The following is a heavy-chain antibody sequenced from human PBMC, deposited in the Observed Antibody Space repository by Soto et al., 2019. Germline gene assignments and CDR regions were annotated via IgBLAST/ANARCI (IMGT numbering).Heavy chain of an antibody. CDR2: VYYRGRS. D-gene: IGHD4-17*01. Sequence: SETLSLTCTVSGGSVTNSSYYWGWIRQSTGKGLEWIGSVYYRGRSYSKSSVKSRVTISVDTSKNRFSLSLNSVTASDTAVYFCVSQRTTVPTQAYFDYWGPGALVTVSS. CDR3: VSQRTTVPTQAYFDY. V-gene: IGHV4-39*01. J-gene: IGHJ4*02. CDR1: GGSVTNSSYY.